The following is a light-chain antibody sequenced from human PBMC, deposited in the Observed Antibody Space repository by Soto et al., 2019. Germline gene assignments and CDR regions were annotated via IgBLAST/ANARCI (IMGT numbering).Light chain of an antibody. V-gene: IGLV1-44*01. J-gene: IGLJ2*01. CDR2: SNN. CDR3: TAWDDSLNGPV. Sequence: QSALTQPPSASGTPGQRVTISCSGSSSNIGSNTVNWYQQIPGTAPKLLIYSNNERPSGVPDRFSGSKSGTSASLAISGLQSEDEADYYCTAWDDSLNGPVFGGGTKLTV. CDR1: SSNIGSNT.